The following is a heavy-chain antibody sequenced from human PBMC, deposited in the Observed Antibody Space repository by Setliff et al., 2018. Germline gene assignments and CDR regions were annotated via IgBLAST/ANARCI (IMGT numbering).Heavy chain of an antibody. V-gene: IGHV4-38-2*01. D-gene: IGHD3-3*01. CDR1: DFSVSSVYY. Sequence: SETLSLTCAVSDFSVSSVYYWGWIRQSPGKGLEWIASVYYSGTTYYNPSLKSRVTISVDTSKNQFSLKLSSVTAADTAVYYCAREYYDFWSGIPNWFDPWGQGTLVTVSS. CDR2: VYYSGTT. J-gene: IGHJ5*02. CDR3: AREYYDFWSGIPNWFDP.